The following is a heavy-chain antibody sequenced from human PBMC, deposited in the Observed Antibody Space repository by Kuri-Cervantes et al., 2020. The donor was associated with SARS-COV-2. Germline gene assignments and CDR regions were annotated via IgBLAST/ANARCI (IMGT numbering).Heavy chain of an antibody. CDR3: ARGAGTHGYDFWSGYWTGNFDH. CDR1: GFTFSSYA. Sequence: LSLTCAASGFTFSSYAMSWVRQAPGKGLEWVSAISGSGGSTYYADSVKGRFTISRDNSNNTLFLEMSSLTAEDTAMYYCARGAGTHGYDFWSGYWTGNFDHWGQGTLVTVSS. J-gene: IGHJ4*02. CDR2: ISGSGGST. V-gene: IGHV3-23*01. D-gene: IGHD3-3*01.